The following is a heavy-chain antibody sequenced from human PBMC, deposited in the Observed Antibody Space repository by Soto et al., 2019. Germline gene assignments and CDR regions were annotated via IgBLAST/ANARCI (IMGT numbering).Heavy chain of an antibody. V-gene: IGHV1-18*01. J-gene: IGHJ4*02. CDR3: ARVSDTYYYGSGSYLPDY. CDR2: ISAYNGNT. D-gene: IGHD3-10*01. Sequence: QVQLVQSGAEVKKPGASVKVSCKASGYTFTSYGISWVRQAPGQGLEWMGWISAYNGNTNYAQKLQGRVTMTTDTSTSTAYMELRSLRSDDTAAYYCARVSDTYYYGSGSYLPDYWGQGTLFTVSS. CDR1: GYTFTSYG.